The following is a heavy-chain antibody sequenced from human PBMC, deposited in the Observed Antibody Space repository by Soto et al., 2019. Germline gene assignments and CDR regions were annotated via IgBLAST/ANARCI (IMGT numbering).Heavy chain of an antibody. V-gene: IGHV3-30-3*01. J-gene: IGHJ6*02. CDR3: AREGGDRELLRYYYYYGMDV. D-gene: IGHD1-26*01. Sequence: LRLSCAASGFTFSSYAMHWVRQAPGKGLEWVAVISYDGSNKYYADSVKGRFTISRDNSKNTLYLQMNSLRAEDTAVYYCAREGGDRELLRYYYYYGMDVWGQGTTVTVSS. CDR1: GFTFSSYA. CDR2: ISYDGSNK.